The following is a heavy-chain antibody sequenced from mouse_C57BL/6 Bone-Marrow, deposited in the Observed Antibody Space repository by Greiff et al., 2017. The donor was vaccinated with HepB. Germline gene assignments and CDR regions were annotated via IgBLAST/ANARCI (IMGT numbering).Heavy chain of an antibody. CDR1: GYTFTSYW. D-gene: IGHD1-1*01. Sequence: QVQLQQPGAELVRPGSSVKLSCKASGYTFTSYWMHWVKQRPIQGLEWIGNIDPSDSETHYNQKFKDKATLTVDKSSSTAHMQLSSLTSEDSAVYYCARPYYDGSSHWYFDVWGTGTTVTVSS. V-gene: IGHV1-52*01. CDR3: ARPYYDGSSHWYFDV. CDR2: IDPSDSET. J-gene: IGHJ1*03.